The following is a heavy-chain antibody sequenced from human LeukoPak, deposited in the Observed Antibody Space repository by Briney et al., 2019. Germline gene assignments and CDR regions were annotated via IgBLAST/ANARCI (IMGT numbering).Heavy chain of an antibody. CDR2: ISGSGGST. CDR3: ARAFSFDY. CDR1: RFTFSSYA. V-gene: IGHV3-23*01. D-gene: IGHD2/OR15-2a*01. J-gene: IGHJ4*02. Sequence: QPGGSLRLSCAASRFTFSSYALSWVRQAPRKGLEWVSGISGSGGSTYYAESVKGRFTISRDNSKNTLYLQMNSLRAEDTAVYYCARAFSFDYWGQGTLVTVSS.